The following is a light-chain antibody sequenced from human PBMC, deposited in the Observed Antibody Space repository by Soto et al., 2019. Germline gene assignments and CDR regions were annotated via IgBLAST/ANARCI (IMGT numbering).Light chain of an antibody. J-gene: IGLJ3*02. CDR1: SSNLGSNF. V-gene: IGLV1-47*01. CDR3: AAWDDSLSGVV. Sequence: QSVLTQPPSASGTPGQRVTSSCSGSSSNLGSNFVFWYQQLPGAAPKLLISRNNERPSGVPARFSGSKSGTSAPLAISGLRSEDEADYHCAAWDDSLSGVVFGGGTKLTVL. CDR2: RNN.